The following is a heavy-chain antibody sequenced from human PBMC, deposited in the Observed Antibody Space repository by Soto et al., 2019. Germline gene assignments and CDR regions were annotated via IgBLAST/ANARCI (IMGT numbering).Heavy chain of an antibody. D-gene: IGHD3-22*01. Sequence: ASVKVSSRAAGYNFSSYDMHWGRQAPGQRLEWIGWINAGNGNTKYSQKFQGRVTITRDTSASTAYMKLSSLRSEDTAVYYCARDYYESSGYYFQSYFDYWGQGTLVTVYS. J-gene: IGHJ4*02. CDR2: INAGNGNT. CDR3: ARDYYESSGYYFQSYFDY. V-gene: IGHV1-3*01. CDR1: GYNFSSYD.